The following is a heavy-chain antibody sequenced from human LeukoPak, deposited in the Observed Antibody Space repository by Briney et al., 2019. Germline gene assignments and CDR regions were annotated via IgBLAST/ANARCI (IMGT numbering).Heavy chain of an antibody. V-gene: IGHV1-69*06. CDR3: ARPYYDSSGYPSGAFDI. CDR1: GGTFSSYA. J-gene: IGHJ3*02. CDR2: IIPIFGTA. Sequence: ASVKVSCKASGGTFSSYAISWVRQAPGQGLEWMGGIIPIFGTANYAQKFQGRVTITADKSTSTAYMELSSLRSEDTAVYYCARPYYDSSGYPSGAFDIWGQGTMVTVSS. D-gene: IGHD3-22*01.